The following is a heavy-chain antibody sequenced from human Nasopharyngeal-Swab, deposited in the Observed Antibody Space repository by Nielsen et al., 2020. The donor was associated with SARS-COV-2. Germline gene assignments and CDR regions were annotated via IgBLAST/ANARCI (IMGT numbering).Heavy chain of an antibody. V-gene: IGHV4-31*03. D-gene: IGHD3-10*01. J-gene: IGHJ4*02. Sequence: SETLSLTCTVSGGSISSGGYYRSWIRQHPGKGLEWIGYIYYSGSTYYNPSLKSRVTISVDTSKNQFSLKLSSVTAADTAVYYCARTARHYGSGSYFDYWGQGTLVTVSS. CDR3: ARTARHYGSGSYFDY. CDR1: GGSISSGGYY. CDR2: IYYSGST.